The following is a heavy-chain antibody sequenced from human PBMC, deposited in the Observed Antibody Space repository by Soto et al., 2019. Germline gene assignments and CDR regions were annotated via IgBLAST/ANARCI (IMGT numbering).Heavy chain of an antibody. CDR2: INPSGGST. CDR1: GYTFTSYY. V-gene: IGHV1-46*01. Sequence: ASVNVSCKPSGYTFTSYYMYWVRQTPGQGLEWMGIINPSGGSTSYAQKFQGRVTMTRDTSTSTAYMELSSLRSEDTAVYYCASGNSGSYSSPFDYWGQGTLVTVSS. D-gene: IGHD1-26*01. J-gene: IGHJ4*02. CDR3: ASGNSGSYSSPFDY.